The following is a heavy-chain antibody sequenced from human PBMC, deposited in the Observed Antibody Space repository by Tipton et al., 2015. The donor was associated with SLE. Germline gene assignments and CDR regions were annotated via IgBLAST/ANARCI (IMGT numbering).Heavy chain of an antibody. V-gene: IGHV4-4*07. Sequence: TLSLTCTVSGGSISRYYWSWVRQPAGKGLEWIGRIYTSGRTNYNPSLKSRVTMSVDTSKNQFSLKLSSVTAADTAVYYCAREILYSNSPYYFDYWGQGTLVTVSS. J-gene: IGHJ4*02. CDR2: IYTSGRT. D-gene: IGHD4-11*01. CDR1: GGSISRYY. CDR3: AREILYSNSPYYFDY.